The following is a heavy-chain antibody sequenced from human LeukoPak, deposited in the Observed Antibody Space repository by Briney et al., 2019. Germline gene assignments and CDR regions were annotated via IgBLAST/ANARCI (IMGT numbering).Heavy chain of an antibody. Sequence: GGSLRLSCTGSRFTFGDYAMSWVRQAPGKGLEWVGFVRSKAYGGTTEYAASVRGRFTISRDDSKSIAYLQMNSLKTEDTAVYYCTRDGNFAFDYWGQGTLVTVSS. V-gene: IGHV3-49*04. J-gene: IGHJ4*02. D-gene: IGHD1-7*01. CDR2: VRSKAYGGTT. CDR3: TRDGNFAFDY. CDR1: RFTFGDYA.